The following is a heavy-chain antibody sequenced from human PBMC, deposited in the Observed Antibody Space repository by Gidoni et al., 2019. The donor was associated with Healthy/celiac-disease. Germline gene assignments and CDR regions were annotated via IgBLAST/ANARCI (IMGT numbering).Heavy chain of an antibody. V-gene: IGHV1-8*01. D-gene: IGHD4-17*01. CDR1: GSTFTSYD. CDR3: ARPDTVTTFHAFDI. J-gene: IGHJ3*02. CDR2: MNPNSGNT. Sequence: QVQLVQSGAEVKKPGASVKVSCKASGSTFTSYDINWVRQATGQGLEWMGWMNPNSGNTGYAQKCQGRVTMTRNTSISTAYMELSSLRSEDTAVYYCARPDTVTTFHAFDIWGQGTMVTVSS.